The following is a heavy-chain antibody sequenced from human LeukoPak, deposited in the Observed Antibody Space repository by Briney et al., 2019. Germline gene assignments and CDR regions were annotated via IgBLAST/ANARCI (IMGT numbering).Heavy chain of an antibody. J-gene: IGHJ4*02. V-gene: IGHV1-46*01. D-gene: IGHD3-9*01. Sequence: ASVKVSCKASGYTFTSYYMHWVRQAPGQGLEWMGIINPSGGSTSYAQEFQGRITMPRDMSTSTVYMELGVLGSEDRAVYYCARDRSVLTGYCDYWGQGTLVTVSS. CDR1: GYTFTSYY. CDR2: INPSGGST. CDR3: ARDRSVLTGYCDY.